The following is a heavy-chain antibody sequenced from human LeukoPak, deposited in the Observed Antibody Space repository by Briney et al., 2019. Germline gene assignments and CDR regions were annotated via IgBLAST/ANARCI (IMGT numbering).Heavy chain of an antibody. CDR3: VTLEAAVASHRNY. CDR1: GGSISSSSYY. Sequence: SETLSLTCTVSGGSISSSSYYWGWIRQPPGRGLEWIGSIYYSGRTYYNPSLQSRVTISVDTSKNQFSLKLRSVTAADTAIYYCVTLEAAVASHRNYWGQGTLVTVSS. D-gene: IGHD6-25*01. V-gene: IGHV4-39*01. J-gene: IGHJ4*02. CDR2: IYYSGRT.